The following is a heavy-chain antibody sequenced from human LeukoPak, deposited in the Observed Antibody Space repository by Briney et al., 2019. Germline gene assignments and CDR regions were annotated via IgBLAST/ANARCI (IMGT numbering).Heavy chain of an antibody. J-gene: IGHJ6*03. V-gene: IGHV3-11*04. CDR3: AKGHGWEASYYYYYMDV. CDR2: ISSSGTTI. D-gene: IGHD1-26*01. Sequence: GGSLRLSCAASGFTFSDYYMSWIRQAPGKGLEWLPYISSSGTTIYYADSVKGRFTISRDNSKNTLYLKMNSLRAEDTAVYYCAKGHGWEASYYYYYMDVWGKGTTVTISS. CDR1: GFTFSDYY.